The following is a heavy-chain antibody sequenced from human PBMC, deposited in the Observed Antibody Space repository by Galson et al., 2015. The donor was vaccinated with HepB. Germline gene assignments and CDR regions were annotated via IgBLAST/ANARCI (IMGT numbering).Heavy chain of an antibody. Sequence: SLRLSCAASGFTFSDYYMSWIRQAPGKGLEWVSYISSSSSYTSYADSVKGRFTISRDNAKNSLYLQMNSLRAEDTAVYYCARDHLTPYYHYYGMDVWGQGTTVTVSS. CDR1: GFTFSDYY. D-gene: IGHD2-15*01. V-gene: IGHV3-11*05. J-gene: IGHJ6*02. CDR2: ISSSSSYT. CDR3: ARDHLTPYYHYYGMDV.